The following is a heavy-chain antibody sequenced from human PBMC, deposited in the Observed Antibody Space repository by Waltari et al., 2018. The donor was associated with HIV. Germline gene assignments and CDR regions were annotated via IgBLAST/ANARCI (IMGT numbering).Heavy chain of an antibody. CDR3: AKGASGWSPGY. CDR1: VLPFSSYA. CDR2: ISYHGDDK. Sequence: QVHLVESGGGVVQPGRSLRLSCAASVLPFSSYAMHWVRQAPGKGLEWVAVISYHGDDKYYADSVKGRFTISRDNSKNTLYLQMNSLRAEDTAVYYCAKGASGWSPGYWGQGTLVTVSS. V-gene: IGHV3-30*18. J-gene: IGHJ4*02. D-gene: IGHD6-19*01.